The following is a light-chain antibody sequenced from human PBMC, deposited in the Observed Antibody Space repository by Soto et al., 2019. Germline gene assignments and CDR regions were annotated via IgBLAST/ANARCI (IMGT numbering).Light chain of an antibody. CDR1: SSDVGGYNF. V-gene: IGLV2-14*01. CDR3: ISYTGSSTSYV. Sequence: QSVLTQPASVSGSPGQSITISCTGTSSDVGGYNFVSWYHQHPGKAPKLIIYEVSNRPSGVSNRFSGSKSGNTASLTISGLQAEDGADYYCISYTGSSTSYVFGSGTKVTVL. CDR2: EVS. J-gene: IGLJ1*01.